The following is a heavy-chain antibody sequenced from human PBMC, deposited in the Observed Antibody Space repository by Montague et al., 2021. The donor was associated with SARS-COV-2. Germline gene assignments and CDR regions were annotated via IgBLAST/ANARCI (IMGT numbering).Heavy chain of an antibody. Sequence: SETLSLTCSVSGGSIGTNYWSWIRQPPGGGLEWIGYAYHNGRTNYNPSXXGRVTMSLDTSKNQFPMNVTSVTAADTAVYHCARSRFVVVPAAMCFGHSYFDPWGQGRLVTVSS. V-gene: IGHV4-59*01. CDR3: ARSRFVVVPAAMCFGHSYFDP. J-gene: IGHJ5*02. CDR1: GGSIGTNY. D-gene: IGHD2-2*01. CDR2: AYHNGRT.